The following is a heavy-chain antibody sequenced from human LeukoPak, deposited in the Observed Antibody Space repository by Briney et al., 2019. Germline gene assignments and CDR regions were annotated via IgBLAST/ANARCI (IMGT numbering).Heavy chain of an antibody. CDR2: IYNGGST. J-gene: IGHJ4*02. V-gene: IGHV3-53*03. CDR3: ARAETCSPDY. Sequence: GGSLTLSCAASGFTISSNYMSWCRQPPGKGLEWVSVIYNGGSTNYADSVKGRFTISRDNSKNTLYLQMKSLRAEDTAVYYCARAETCSPDYWGQGALVTVSS. D-gene: IGHD2-15*01. CDR1: GFTISSNY.